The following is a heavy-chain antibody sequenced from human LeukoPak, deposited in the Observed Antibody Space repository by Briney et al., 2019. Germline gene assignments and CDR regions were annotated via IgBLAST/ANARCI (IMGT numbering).Heavy chain of an antibody. V-gene: IGHV4-59*01. J-gene: IGHJ4*02. CDR3: ARVSGYDWESFYDY. CDR1: GGSISSYY. Sequence: SETLSLTCTVSGGSISSYYWSWIRQPPGKGLEWIGYIYYSGSTNYNPSLKSRVTISVDTSKNQFSLKLNSVTAADTAVYYCARVSGYDWESFYDYWGQGTPVTVSS. CDR2: IYYSGST. D-gene: IGHD5-12*01.